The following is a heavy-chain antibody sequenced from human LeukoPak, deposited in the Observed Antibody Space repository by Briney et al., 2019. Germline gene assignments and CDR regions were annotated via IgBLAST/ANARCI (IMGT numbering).Heavy chain of an antibody. CDR3: ARNSSLTTLKGGWFDP. CDR1: GYSINSGYS. V-gene: IGHV4-38-2*01. D-gene: IGHD4-11*01. J-gene: IGHJ5*02. CDR2: TYHSGYA. Sequence: SETLSLTCAVSGYSINSGYSWTWLRQRPGKGLEWIGNTYHSGYAYYNPSLKSRVTISLDASKNQFSLRLSSVTAADTAVYYCARNSSLTTLKGGWFDPWGQGTLVTVSS.